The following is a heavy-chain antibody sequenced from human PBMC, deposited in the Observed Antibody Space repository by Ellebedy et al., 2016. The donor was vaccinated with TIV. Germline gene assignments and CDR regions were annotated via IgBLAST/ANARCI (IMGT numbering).Heavy chain of an antibody. CDR1: GYTFTGYY. CDR2: IVVGSGNT. J-gene: IGHJ3*02. V-gene: IGHV1-58*02. D-gene: IGHD3-3*01. CDR3: AADRLITIFGVVTPDAFDI. Sequence: SVKVSCXASGYTFTGYYMHWVRQAPGQGLEWIGWIVVGSGNTNYAQKFQERVTITRDMSTSTAYMELSSLRSEDTAVYYCAADRLITIFGVVTPDAFDIWGQGTMVTVSS.